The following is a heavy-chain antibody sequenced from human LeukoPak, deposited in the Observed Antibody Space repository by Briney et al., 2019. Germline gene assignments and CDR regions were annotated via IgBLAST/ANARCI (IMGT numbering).Heavy chain of an antibody. D-gene: IGHD4-17*01. CDR2: IYHSGST. CDR3: ARIRLRGPYYYGMDV. CDR1: GGSISSGGYW. J-gene: IGHJ6*04. Sequence: PSQTLSLTCAVSGGSISSGGYWWGWGRQPRGRGLEWIEYIYHSGSTYNNPSLKSRVTISVDRSKTQFSLKLSSVTAADTAVYYCARIRLRGPYYYGMDVWGKGTTVTVSS. V-gene: IGHV4-30-2*01.